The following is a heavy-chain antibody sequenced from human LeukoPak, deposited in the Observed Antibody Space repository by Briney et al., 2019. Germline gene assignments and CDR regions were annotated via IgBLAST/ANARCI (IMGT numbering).Heavy chain of an antibody. CDR2: SRDKGNSYTT. Sequence: GGSLRLSCAASGFTFSDHYIDWVRQAPGKGLEWVGRSRDKGNSYTTAYAASVRGRFTISRDDSKNSLYLQMNSLKIEDTAVYYCTKLASAPRDFDYWGQGTLVTVSS. CDR3: TKLASAPRDFDY. V-gene: IGHV3-72*01. CDR1: GFTFSDHY. J-gene: IGHJ4*01. D-gene: IGHD3-10*01.